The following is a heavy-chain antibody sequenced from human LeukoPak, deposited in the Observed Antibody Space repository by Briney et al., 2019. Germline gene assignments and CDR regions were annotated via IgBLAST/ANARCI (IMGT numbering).Heavy chain of an antibody. Sequence: TSETLSLTCTVSGGSISSYYWSWIRQPPGKGLEWIGSIYHSGSTYYNPSLKSRVTISVDTSKNQFSLKLSSVTAADTAVYYCARVGEIQLWLWPAHFDYWGQGTLVTVSS. CDR1: GGSISSYY. V-gene: IGHV4-38-2*02. CDR2: IYHSGST. J-gene: IGHJ4*02. D-gene: IGHD5-18*01. CDR3: ARVGEIQLWLWPAHFDY.